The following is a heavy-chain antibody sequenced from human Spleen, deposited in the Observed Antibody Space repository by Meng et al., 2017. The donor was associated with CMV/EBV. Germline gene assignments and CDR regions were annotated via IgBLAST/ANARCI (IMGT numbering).Heavy chain of an antibody. J-gene: IGHJ4*02. CDR1: GLNVSISA. V-gene: IGHV3-30*04. CDR3: AREEWGLDY. Sequence: LYCAAYGLNVSISAMNWVRPAPGKGLEWVAAISYDGSDKYYADSVKGRFTISRDNSKNTLFVQMNSLRPEDTAVYYCAREEWGLDYWGQGTLVTVSS. D-gene: IGHD1-26*01. CDR2: ISYDGSDK.